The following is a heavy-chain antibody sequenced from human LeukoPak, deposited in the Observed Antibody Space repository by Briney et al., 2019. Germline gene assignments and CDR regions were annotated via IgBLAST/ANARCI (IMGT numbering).Heavy chain of an antibody. V-gene: IGHV4-39*07. CDR2: IYYSGST. CDR1: GGSISSSSNY. D-gene: IGHD3-10*01. CDR3: AREGLNMVRGIIPKEAWGWFDP. Sequence: SETLSLTCTVSGGSISSSSNYWGWIRQPPGKGLEWIGSIYYSGSTYYNPSLKSRVTISVDTSNNQFSLRLSSVTAADTAVYYCAREGLNMVRGIIPKEAWGWFDPWGQGTLVTVSS. J-gene: IGHJ5*02.